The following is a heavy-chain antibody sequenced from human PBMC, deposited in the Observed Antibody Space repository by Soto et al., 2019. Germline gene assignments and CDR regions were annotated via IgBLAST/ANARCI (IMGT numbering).Heavy chain of an antibody. V-gene: IGHV4-4*07. J-gene: IGHJ4*02. CDR3: ARISWRSSGWLFDY. Sequence: NPSETLSLTCTVSGGSISSYYWSWIRQPAGKGLEWIGRIYTSGSTNYNPSLKSRVTMSVDTSKNQFSLKLSSVTAADTAVYYCARISWRSSGWLFDYWGQGTLVTVSS. CDR1: GGSISSYY. D-gene: IGHD6-19*01. CDR2: IYTSGST.